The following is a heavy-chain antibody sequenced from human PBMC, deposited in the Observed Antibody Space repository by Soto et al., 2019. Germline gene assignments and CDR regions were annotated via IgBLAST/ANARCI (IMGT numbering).Heavy chain of an antibody. V-gene: IGHV3-23*01. D-gene: IGHD6-19*01. CDR2: ISGTGSST. CDR3: AREQWLVYDY. CDR1: GFTFSSHA. J-gene: IGHJ4*02. Sequence: PGGSLRLSCAASGFTFSSHAMSWVRQAPGKGLEWVSAISGTGSSTDYADSVKGRLTTSRDNSKHTLYLQMNSLRAEDTAVYYCAREQWLVYDYWGQGTLVTVSS.